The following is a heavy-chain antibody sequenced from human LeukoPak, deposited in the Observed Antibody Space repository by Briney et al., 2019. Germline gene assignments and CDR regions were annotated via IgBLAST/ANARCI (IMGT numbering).Heavy chain of an antibody. D-gene: IGHD1-26*01. CDR2: IYHSGST. V-gene: IGHV4-38-2*02. CDR1: GYSISSGYY. J-gene: IGHJ4*02. Sequence: SETLSLTCTVSGYSISSGYYWGWIRQPPGKGLEWIGSIYHSGSTYYNPSLKSRVTISVDTSKNQFSLKLSSVTAADTAVYYWARGGSYYFDYWAQGTLVTVSS. CDR3: ARGGSYYFDY.